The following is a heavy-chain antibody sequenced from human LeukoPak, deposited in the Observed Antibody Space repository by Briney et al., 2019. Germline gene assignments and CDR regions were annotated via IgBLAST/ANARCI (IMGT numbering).Heavy chain of an antibody. V-gene: IGHV1-2*02. Sequence: ASVKVSCKASGYTFTGYYMHRVRQAPGQGLEWMGWINPNSGGTNYAQKFQGRVTMTRDTSISTAYMELSRLRSDDTAVYYCASVGYYDSSGYRSYWGQGTLVTVSS. CDR2: INPNSGGT. CDR3: ASVGYYDSSGYRSY. D-gene: IGHD3-22*01. J-gene: IGHJ4*02. CDR1: GYTFTGYY.